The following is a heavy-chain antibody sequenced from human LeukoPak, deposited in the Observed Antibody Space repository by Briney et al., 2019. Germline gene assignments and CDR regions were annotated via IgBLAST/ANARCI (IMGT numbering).Heavy chain of an antibody. D-gene: IGHD2-2*01. CDR1: GGTFSSYA. J-gene: IGHJ6*02. CDR2: IIPIFGTA. V-gene: IGHV1-69*13. CDR3: ARGHIVVVPAAMGVVNYYYGMDV. Sequence: SVKVSCKASGGTFSSYAISWVRQAPGQGLEWMGGIIPIFGTANYAQKFQGRVTITADVSTSTAYMELSSLRSEDTAVYYCARGHIVVVPAAMGVVNYYYGMDVWGQGTTVTVSS.